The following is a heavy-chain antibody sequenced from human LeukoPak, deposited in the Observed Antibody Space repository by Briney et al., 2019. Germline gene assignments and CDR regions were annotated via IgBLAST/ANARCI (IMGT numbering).Heavy chain of an antibody. CDR3: ARSGDTAMATNDY. CDR1: GFTFSSYS. Sequence: GGSLRLSCAASGFTFSSYSMNWVRQAPGKGLEWVSSISSSRSYIYYADSVKGRFTISRDNAKNSLYLQMNSLRAEDTAVYYCARSGDTAMATNDYWGQGTLVTVSS. V-gene: IGHV3-21*01. CDR2: ISSSRSYI. J-gene: IGHJ4*02. D-gene: IGHD5-18*01.